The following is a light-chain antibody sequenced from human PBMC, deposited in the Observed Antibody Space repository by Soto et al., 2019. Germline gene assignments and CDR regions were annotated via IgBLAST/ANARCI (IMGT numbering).Light chain of an antibody. Sequence: DIQMSQSPSTLSASVGDRVNITCRASQCISSWLAWYQQKPGKAPKLLIYKASSLESGVPSRFSGSGSGTEFTLTISSLQPDDFATYYCQQYNSYWTFGQGTKV. CDR3: QQYNSYWT. J-gene: IGKJ1*01. CDR1: QCISSW. CDR2: KAS. V-gene: IGKV1-5*03.